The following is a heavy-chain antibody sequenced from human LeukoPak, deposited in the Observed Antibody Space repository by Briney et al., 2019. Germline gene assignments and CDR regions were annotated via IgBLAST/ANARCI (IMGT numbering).Heavy chain of an antibody. V-gene: IGHV3-9*01. J-gene: IGHJ4*02. CDR2: ISWNSGSI. Sequence: PGRSLRLSCAASGFTFDDYAMHWVRQAPGKGLEWVSGISWNSGSIGYADSVKGRFTISRDNAQNSLYLQMSSLRAEDTALYYCAKDSSAAGTSVDYWGQGTLVTVSS. CDR3: AKDSSAAGTSVDY. D-gene: IGHD6-13*01. CDR1: GFTFDDYA.